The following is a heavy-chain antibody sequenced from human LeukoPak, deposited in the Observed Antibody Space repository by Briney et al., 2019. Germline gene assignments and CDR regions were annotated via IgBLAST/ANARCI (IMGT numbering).Heavy chain of an antibody. D-gene: IGHD2-21*01. Sequence: GGSLRLSCTPSGFTVSDYWMNWVRQVLGKGLQWLADIKQDGSDRFYVDSVKGRFTISRDNAKNSVYLQMNSLRAEDTAVYYCARLYCGVGICYSYYMDVWGKGTTVTASS. CDR2: IKQDGSDR. CDR1: GFTVSDYW. CDR3: ARLYCGVGICYSYYMDV. V-gene: IGHV3-7*01. J-gene: IGHJ6*03.